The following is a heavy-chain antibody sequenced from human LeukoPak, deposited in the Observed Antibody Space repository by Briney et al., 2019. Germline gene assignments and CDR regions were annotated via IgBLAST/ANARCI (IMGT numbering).Heavy chain of an antibody. CDR2: IVPVIGVA. V-gene: IGHV1-69*04. J-gene: IGHJ4*02. Sequence: EASVKVSCKASGYTFTSYAMNWVRQAPGQGLEWVGRIVPVIGVATYAQSLQGRVIITADRSTNTAYMELSSLRFEDSAVYFCARHSSRGHYYDFDFWGQGSLVTVSS. CDR1: GYTFTSYA. CDR3: ARHSSRGHYYDFDF. D-gene: IGHD3-22*01.